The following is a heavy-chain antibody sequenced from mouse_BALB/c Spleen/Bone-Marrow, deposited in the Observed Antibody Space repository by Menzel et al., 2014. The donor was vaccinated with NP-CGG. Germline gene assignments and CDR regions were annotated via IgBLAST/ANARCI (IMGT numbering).Heavy chain of an antibody. Sequence: EVKLVESGGGLVKPGASLKLSCAASGFTFSTYAVSWVRQTPEKRLEWVATINTGGTHIYYADSVKGRFTISRDNAKNTLYLQMSSLRSEDTAMFYCARPRMITTYFDVWGAGTTVTVSS. J-gene: IGHJ1*01. D-gene: IGHD2-4*01. V-gene: IGHV5-9-3*01. CDR2: INTGGTHI. CDR1: GFTFSTYA. CDR3: ARPRMITTYFDV.